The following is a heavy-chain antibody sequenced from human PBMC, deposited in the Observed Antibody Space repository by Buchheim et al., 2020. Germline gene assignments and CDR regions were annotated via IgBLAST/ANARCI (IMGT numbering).Heavy chain of an antibody. Sequence: QVQLVQSGAEVKKPGSSVKVSCKASGGTFSSYTISWVRQAPGQGLEWMGRIIPILGIANYAQKFQGRVTITADKSTSTAYMELSSLRSEDTAVYYWARDPTDYYDSSGNNDYWGQGTL. CDR3: ARDPTDYYDSSGNNDY. D-gene: IGHD3-22*01. V-gene: IGHV1-69*08. CDR2: IIPILGIA. CDR1: GGTFSSYT. J-gene: IGHJ4*02.